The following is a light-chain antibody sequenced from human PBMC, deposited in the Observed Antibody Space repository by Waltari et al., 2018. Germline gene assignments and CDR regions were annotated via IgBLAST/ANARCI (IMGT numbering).Light chain of an antibody. CDR2: KAS. V-gene: IGKV1-5*03. CDR3: QQYNSYPWT. J-gene: IGKJ1*01. Sequence: DIQLTQSPSTLSASVGARVTITCRASQSISSWLAWYQQKPGKAPKLLIYKASSLESGVPSRFSSSGSGTEFTLTISSLQPDDFATYYCQQYNSYPWTFGQGTKVEIK. CDR1: QSISSW.